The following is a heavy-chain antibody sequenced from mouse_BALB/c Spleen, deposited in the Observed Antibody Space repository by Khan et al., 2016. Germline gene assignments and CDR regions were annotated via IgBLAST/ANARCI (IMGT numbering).Heavy chain of an antibody. CDR2: ISYSGRT. Sequence: EVRCRESGPSLVKPSQTLSLTCSVTGDSITSGYWNWIRKFQGNKLEYMGYISYSGRTYYNPSLKSRISITRDTSKNQYYLQLNSVTTENTAPSYYATYDGYRFAYWGQGTTLTVSS. D-gene: IGHD2-3*01. V-gene: IGHV3-8*02. CDR1: GDSITSGY. J-gene: IGHJ2*01. CDR3: ATYDGYRFAY.